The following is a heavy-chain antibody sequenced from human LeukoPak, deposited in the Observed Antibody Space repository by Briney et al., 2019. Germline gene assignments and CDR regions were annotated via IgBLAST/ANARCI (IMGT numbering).Heavy chain of an antibody. CDR1: GGNFNNYA. V-gene: IGHV1-69*01. CDR2: VIPMFGSA. J-gene: IGHJ3*02. CDR3: ARGRELLGIQCAFDI. Sequence: GSSVKVSCKASGGNFNNYAISWVRQAPGQGLELLGGVIPMFGSANYAQKFQGRVTISADGITSIAYMELGSLTSDDTAVYYCARGRELLGIQCAFDIWGQGTVVTVAS. D-gene: IGHD2-21*01.